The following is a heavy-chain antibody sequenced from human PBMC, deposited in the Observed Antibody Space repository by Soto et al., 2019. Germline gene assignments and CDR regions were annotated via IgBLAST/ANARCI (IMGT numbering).Heavy chain of an antibody. V-gene: IGHV3-15*01. CDR2: IKGSHAGGTT. CDR3: ATEGGYPGSNLYGAY. Sequence: EAQLVESGGGLVEPGGSIRLSCVASGFTFTKAYMTWVRQAPGKGLEWVGRIKGSHAGGTTDYATSVKGRFTISRDDSKNTLYLQMNSLKTEDTSVYYSATEGGYPGSNLYGAYWGQGTLVTVSS. CDR1: GFTFTKAY. J-gene: IGHJ4*02. D-gene: IGHD1-26*01.